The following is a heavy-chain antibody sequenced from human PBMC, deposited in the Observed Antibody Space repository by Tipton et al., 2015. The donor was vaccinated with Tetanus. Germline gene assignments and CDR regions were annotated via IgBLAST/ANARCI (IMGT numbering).Heavy chain of an antibody. CDR3: ARVGNTMIGGQATYFDY. D-gene: IGHD3-10*01. Sequence: TLSLTCTVSGGSVNSGRYYWTWIRQHPGKGLEWIGYVYYSGSATYNPSLKRRVVISVDTSKDQFSLKMNSVTAADTAVYYCARVGNTMIGGQATYFDYWGRGTLATVSS. V-gene: IGHV4-31*03. CDR2: VYYSGSA. J-gene: IGHJ4*02. CDR1: GGSVNSGRYY.